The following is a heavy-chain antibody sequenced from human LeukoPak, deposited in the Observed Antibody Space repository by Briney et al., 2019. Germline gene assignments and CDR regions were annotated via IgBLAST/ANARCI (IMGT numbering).Heavy chain of an antibody. CDR3: ARALRLEEEYYFDN. V-gene: IGHV1-18*01. CDR1: GYTFTNYG. Sequence: ASVKVSCKASGYTFTNYGITWVRQAPGQGLEWMGWISAYNGNTKYAQKLQGRVTMTTDTSTSTAYMELKGLRSDDTAVYYCARALRLEEEYYFDNWGQGTLVTVSS. J-gene: IGHJ4*02. CDR2: ISAYNGNT. D-gene: IGHD4-17*01.